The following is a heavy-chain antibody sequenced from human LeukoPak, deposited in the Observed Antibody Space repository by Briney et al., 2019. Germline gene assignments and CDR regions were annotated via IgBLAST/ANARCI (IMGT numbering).Heavy chain of an antibody. D-gene: IGHD5-12*01. Sequence: GESLKISCKGLGFSFTSYWIGWVRQMPGKGLEWMGIIYPGDSETAYSPSFEGHVTISADKSTSTAYLQWNSLKASDTAIYYCAVDDGGYSGYGSFRGFNWFDPWGQGTLVTVSS. CDR2: IYPGDSET. V-gene: IGHV5-51*01. J-gene: IGHJ5*02. CDR3: AVDDGGYSGYGSFRGFNWFDP. CDR1: GFSFTSYW.